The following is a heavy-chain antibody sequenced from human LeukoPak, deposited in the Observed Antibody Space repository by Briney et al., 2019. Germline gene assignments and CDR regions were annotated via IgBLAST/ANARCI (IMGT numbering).Heavy chain of an antibody. J-gene: IGHJ6*02. CDR3: ARNPSYGMDV. CDR2: ISSSATYI. Sequence: PGGSLRLSCAASGFTFSSYEMNWVRQAPGRGLEWVSFISSSATYIYYADSLKGRFTISRDNAKNSLYLQMNSLRAEDTAVYYCARNPSYGMDVCGQGTTVTVSS. V-gene: IGHV3-21*01. CDR1: GFTFSSYE.